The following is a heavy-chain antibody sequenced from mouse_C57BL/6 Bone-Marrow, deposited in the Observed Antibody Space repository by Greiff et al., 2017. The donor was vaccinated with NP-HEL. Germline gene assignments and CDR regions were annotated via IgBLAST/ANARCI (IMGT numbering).Heavy chain of an antibody. V-gene: IGHV1-4*01. J-gene: IGHJ1*03. D-gene: IGHD2-4*01. Sequence: QVQLQQSGAELARPGASVKMSCKASGYTFTSYTMHWVKQRPGQGLEWIGYINPSSGYTKYNQKFKDKATLTADKSSSTAYKQQISLTSEDSAVYYSARWGLRRGVYWYFDVWGTGTTVTVSS. CDR1: GYTFTSYT. CDR3: ARWGLRRGVYWYFDV. CDR2: INPSSGYT.